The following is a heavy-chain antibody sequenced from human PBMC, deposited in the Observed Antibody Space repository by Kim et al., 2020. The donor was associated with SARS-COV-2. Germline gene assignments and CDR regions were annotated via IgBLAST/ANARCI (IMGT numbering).Heavy chain of an antibody. Sequence: SETLSLTCSVSGGAVNNDRFYWNWIRQTPVKGLEWIGYIYDSGYTIYNPSLKSRVTMSVDTSKNQFSLKLTSVTAADTALYYCARSDRATGSPLGYWGQGTLVTVSS. J-gene: IGHJ4*02. D-gene: IGHD1-26*01. CDR2: IYDSGYT. V-gene: IGHV4-61*01. CDR1: GGAVNNDRFY. CDR3: ARSDRATGSPLGY.